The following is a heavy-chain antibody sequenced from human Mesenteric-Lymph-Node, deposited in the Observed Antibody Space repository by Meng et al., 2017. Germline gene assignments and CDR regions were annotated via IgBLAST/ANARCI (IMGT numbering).Heavy chain of an antibody. CDR2: ISYDGSNK. Sequence: SCKASGFTFSSYAMHWVRQAPGKGLEWVAVISYDGSNKYYADSVKGRFTISRDNSKNTLYLQMNSLRAEDTAVYYCARDRSGRTTQHAVVDYWGQGTLVTVSS. V-gene: IGHV3-30*04. CDR1: GFTFSSYA. D-gene: IGHD1-1*01. CDR3: ARDRSGRTTQHAVVDY. J-gene: IGHJ4*02.